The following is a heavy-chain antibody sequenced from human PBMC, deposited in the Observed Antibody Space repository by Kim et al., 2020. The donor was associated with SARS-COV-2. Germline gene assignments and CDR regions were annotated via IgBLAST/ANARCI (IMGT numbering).Heavy chain of an antibody. J-gene: IGHJ6*02. CDR3: ARDLGIAARRRGSDYGMDV. CDR1: GGTFSSYA. D-gene: IGHD6-6*01. Sequence: SVKVSCKASGGTFSSYAISWVRQAPGQGLEWMGGIIPIFGTANYAQKFQGRVTITADESTSTAYMELSSLRSEDTAVYYCARDLGIAARRRGSDYGMDVWGQGTTVTVSS. V-gene: IGHV1-69*13. CDR2: IIPIFGTA.